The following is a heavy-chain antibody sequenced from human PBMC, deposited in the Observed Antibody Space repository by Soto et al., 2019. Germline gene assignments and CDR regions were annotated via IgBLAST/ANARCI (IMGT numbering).Heavy chain of an antibody. CDR3: ARASLYGDYMYYFDY. J-gene: IGHJ4*02. V-gene: IGHV4-30-4*01. CDR1: SGDLIRGDYY. D-gene: IGHD4-17*01. Sequence: SELLGLTYPFSSGDLIRGDYYFSCSSHPRGKGLEWIGYIYYSGSTYYNPSLKSRVTISVDTSKNQFSLKLSSVTAADTAVYFCARASLYGDYMYYFDYWGQGTLVTV. CDR2: IYYSGST.